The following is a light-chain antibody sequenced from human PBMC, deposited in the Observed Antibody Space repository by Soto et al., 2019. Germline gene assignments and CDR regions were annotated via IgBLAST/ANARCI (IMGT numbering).Light chain of an antibody. CDR1: RSVSSY. Sequence: IVLTQSPATLSLSPGERATLSCGASRSVSSYVAWYQQKPGQAPRLLIYDASYRATGIPARFSGSGSGTDFSLTTSSLEPEEFGVYYCQPRRDWPARLPFGGGTKVEIK. J-gene: IGKJ4*01. V-gene: IGKV3-11*01. CDR2: DAS. CDR3: QPRRDWPARLP.